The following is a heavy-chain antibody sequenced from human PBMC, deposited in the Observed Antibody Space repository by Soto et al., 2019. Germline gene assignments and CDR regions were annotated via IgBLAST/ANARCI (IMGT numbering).Heavy chain of an antibody. D-gene: IGHD3-10*01. V-gene: IGHV4-30-4*01. CDR3: AREVGVSSDGLYYFDL. Sequence: SETLSLTCTVSGGATTSDNYWTWIRQPPGKGLEWLGHIYYSGSTDYNPSLKSRLAISIDTSKNQFSLKLSAVNAADTAVYFCAREVGVSSDGLYYFDLWGQRSLVSVCS. CDR1: GGATTSDNY. CDR2: IYYSGST. J-gene: IGHJ4*02.